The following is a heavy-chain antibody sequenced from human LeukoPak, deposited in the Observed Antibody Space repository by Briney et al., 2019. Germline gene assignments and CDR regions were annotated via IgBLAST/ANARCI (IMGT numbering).Heavy chain of an antibody. CDR3: TKDLRPTRNFFVY. CDR2: IRYDGKNK. Sequence: PGGSLRLSCAASGFTFSTCDMHWVRQAPGKGLEWVAKIRYDGKNKYYTDSVEGRFTISRDNSKSTLYLQMNSLRAEDTAIYYCTKDLRPTRNFFVYWGQGSLVTVSS. CDR1: GFTFSTCD. V-gene: IGHV3-30*02. J-gene: IGHJ4*02.